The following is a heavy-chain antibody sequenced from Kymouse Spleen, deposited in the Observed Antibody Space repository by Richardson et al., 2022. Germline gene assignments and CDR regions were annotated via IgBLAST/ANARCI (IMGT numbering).Heavy chain of an antibody. CDR3: TSPVYGDYFDY. Sequence: EVQLVESGGGLVQPGGSLKLSCAASGFTFSGSAMHWVRQASGKGLEWVGRIRSKANSYATAYAASVKGRFTISRDDSKNTAYLQMNSLKTEDTAVYYCTSPVYGDYFDYWGQGTLVTVSS. V-gene: IGHV3-73*02. J-gene: IGHJ4*02. CDR2: IRSKANSYAT. D-gene: IGHD4-17*01,IGHD4-23*01. CDR1: GFTFSGSA.